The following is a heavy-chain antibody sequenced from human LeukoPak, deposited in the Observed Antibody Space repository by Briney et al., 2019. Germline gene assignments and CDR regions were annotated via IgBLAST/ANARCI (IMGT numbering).Heavy chain of an antibody. V-gene: IGHV3-30*02. D-gene: IGHD3-22*01. CDR2: IRYDGSNK. CDR1: GFTFSSYG. CDR3: AKGIGYDSSGYPFDY. Sequence: GGSLRLSCAASGFTFSSYGVHWVRQAPGKGLEWVAFIRYDGSNKYYADSVKGRFTISRDNSKNTLYLQMNSLRAEDTAVYYCAKGIGYDSSGYPFDYWGQGTLVTVSS. J-gene: IGHJ4*02.